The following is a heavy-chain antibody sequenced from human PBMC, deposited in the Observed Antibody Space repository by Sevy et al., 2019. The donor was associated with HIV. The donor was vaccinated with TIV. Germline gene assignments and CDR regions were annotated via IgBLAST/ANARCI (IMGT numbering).Heavy chain of an antibody. D-gene: IGHD3-22*01. CDR3: ARFLIRYYYDSSGYYYFDY. V-gene: IGHV1-18*01. Sequence: ASVKVSCKASGYTFTSYGISWVRQAPGQGLEWMGWISAYSGNTNYAQKLQGRVTMTTDTSTSTAYMELRSLRSDDTAMYYCARFLIRYYYDSSGYYYFDYWGQGTLVTVSS. J-gene: IGHJ4*02. CDR2: ISAYSGNT. CDR1: GYTFTSYG.